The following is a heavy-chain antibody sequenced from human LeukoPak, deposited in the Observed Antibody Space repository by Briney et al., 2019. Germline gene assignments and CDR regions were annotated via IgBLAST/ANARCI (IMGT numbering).Heavy chain of an antibody. CDR1: GVSISSSNSY. J-gene: IGHJ5*02. V-gene: IGHV4-39*01. Sequence: SETLSLTCTVSGVSISSSNSYWGWIRQPPGKGLEWIGSIYYSGNTYYNASLKSQVSISIDTSKNQFSLRLTSVTAADTAVYYCARLKRSRYNWNDVHNWFDPWGQGTLVTVSS. CDR2: IYYSGNT. D-gene: IGHD1-1*01. CDR3: ARLKRSRYNWNDVHNWFDP.